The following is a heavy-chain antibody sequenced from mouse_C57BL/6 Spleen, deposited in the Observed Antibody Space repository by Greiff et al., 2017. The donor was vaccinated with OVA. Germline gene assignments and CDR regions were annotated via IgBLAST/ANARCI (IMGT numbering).Heavy chain of an antibody. CDR2: ISRGGSYT. J-gene: IGHJ3*01. CDR1: GFTFSSYG. Sequence: EVHLVESGGDLVKPGGSLKLSCAASGFTFSSYGMSWVRQTPDKRLEWVATISRGGSYTYYPDSVKGRCNMSRDNATNTLYMQLSSLKSEDTAMYYCARGGYNGSSYLFAYWGQGTLVTVSA. V-gene: IGHV5-6*01. CDR3: ARGGYNGSSYLFAY. D-gene: IGHD1-1*01.